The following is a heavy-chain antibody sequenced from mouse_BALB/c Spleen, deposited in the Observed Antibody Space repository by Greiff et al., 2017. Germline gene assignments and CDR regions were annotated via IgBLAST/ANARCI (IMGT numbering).Heavy chain of an antibody. J-gene: IGHJ2*01. CDR3: ARRGTATDFDY. CDR1: GYSITSDYA. D-gene: IGHD1-2*01. V-gene: IGHV3-2*02. Sequence: EVQLQESGPGLVKPSQSLSLTCTVTGYSITSDYAWNWIRQFPGNKLEWMGYISYSGSTSYNPSLKSRISITRDTSKNQFFLQLNSVTTEDTATYYCARRGTATDFDYWGQGTTLTVSS. CDR2: ISYSGST.